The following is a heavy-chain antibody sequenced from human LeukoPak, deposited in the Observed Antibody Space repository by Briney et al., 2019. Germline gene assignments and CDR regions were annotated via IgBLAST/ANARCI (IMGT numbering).Heavy chain of an antibody. CDR2: IYYSGTT. CDR3: ARHLAYSNGFHFDV. D-gene: IGHD5-18*01. Sequence: SETLSLTCTVSGDSINTDSYYWGWIRQPPGKGLEWIGTIYYSGTTYHNASLQSRVTILIDTSKNQFSLKLSSVTAADTAVYHCARHLAYSNGFHFDVWGQGTTVTVSS. V-gene: IGHV4-39*01. CDR1: GDSINTDSYY. J-gene: IGHJ6*02.